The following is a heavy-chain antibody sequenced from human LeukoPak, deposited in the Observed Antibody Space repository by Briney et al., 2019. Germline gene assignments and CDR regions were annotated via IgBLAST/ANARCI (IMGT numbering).Heavy chain of an antibody. V-gene: IGHV4-59*11. CDR1: GASISSHY. Sequence: SETLSLTCTVSGASISSHYWSWIRQSPGKGLEWIGYISYSGSTDYNPSLKSRVTLSVDTSKNQISLRLSSVTAADTAVYYCTRDGGVAVTPLDFDFWGQGALVTVSS. CDR2: ISYSGST. CDR3: TRDGGVAVTPLDFDF. J-gene: IGHJ4*02. D-gene: IGHD6-19*01.